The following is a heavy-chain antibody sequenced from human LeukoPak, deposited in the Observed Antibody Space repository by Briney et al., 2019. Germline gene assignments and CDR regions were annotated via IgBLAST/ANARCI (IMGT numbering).Heavy chain of an antibody. V-gene: IGHV4-59*12. D-gene: IGHD2-2*01. Sequence: PSETLSLTCTVSGDSINRYYWSWIRQPPGKGLEWIGYLYYSGSTNYNPSLKSRVTISVDTSKNQFSLKLSSVTAADTAVYYCARRYCSSTSCYYSTLTWGQGTLVTVSS. CDR1: GDSINRYY. CDR2: LYYSGST. J-gene: IGHJ4*02. CDR3: ARRYCSSTSCYYSTLT.